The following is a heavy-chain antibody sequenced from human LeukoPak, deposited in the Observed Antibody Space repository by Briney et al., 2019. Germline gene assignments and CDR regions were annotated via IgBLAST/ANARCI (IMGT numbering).Heavy chain of an antibody. J-gene: IGHJ4*02. CDR3: AKALPPIRHKNVLRFLEWLRYYFDY. CDR1: GFTFSSYA. CDR2: ISGSGGST. V-gene: IGHV3-23*01. D-gene: IGHD3-3*01. Sequence: GGSLRLSCAASGFTFSSYAMSWVRQAPGKGLEWVSAISGSGGSTYYADSVKGRFTISRDNSKNTLYLQMNSLRAEDTAVYYCAKALPPIRHKNVLRFLEWLRYYFDYWGQGTLVTVSS.